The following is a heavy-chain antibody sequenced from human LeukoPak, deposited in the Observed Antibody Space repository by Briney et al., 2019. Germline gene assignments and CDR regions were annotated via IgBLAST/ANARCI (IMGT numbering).Heavy chain of an antibody. CDR1: GFTFNSYS. CDR3: ARASGDIVETATMGSY. J-gene: IGHJ4*02. CDR2: ISSSSSSI. Sequence: GGSLRLSCAASGFTFNSYSMNWVRQAPGKGLEWVSSISSSSSSIYYADSVKGRFTISRDNAKNSLYLQMNSLRAEDTAVYYCARASGDIVETATMGSYWGQGALVTVSS. V-gene: IGHV3-21*01. D-gene: IGHD5-18*01.